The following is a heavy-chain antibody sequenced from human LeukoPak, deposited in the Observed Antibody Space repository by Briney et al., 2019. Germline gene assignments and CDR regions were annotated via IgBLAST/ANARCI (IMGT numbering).Heavy chain of an antibody. D-gene: IGHD3-22*01. CDR3: ARGSGETGGYYYVY. J-gene: IGHJ4*02. CDR2: IIPIFGTA. CDR1: GGSFSRYA. V-gene: IGHV1-69*13. Sequence: ASVKVSCKASGGSFSRYAISWVRQAPGQGHEWMGGIIPIFGTANYAQKFQGRVTITADESTRTAYMELRTLRSEDTAIYYCARGSGETGGYYYVYWGRGTPVTVSS.